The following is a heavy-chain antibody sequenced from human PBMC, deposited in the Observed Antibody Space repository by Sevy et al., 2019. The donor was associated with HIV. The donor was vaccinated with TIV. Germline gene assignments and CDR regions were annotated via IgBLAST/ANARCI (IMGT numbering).Heavy chain of an antibody. CDR1: GLTLNNYA. J-gene: IGHJ4*02. CDR3: ARGNSGSFDY. V-gene: IGHV3-7*04. D-gene: IGHD3-22*01. CDR2: IKQDESEK. Sequence: GGSLRLSCAASGLTLNNYAVSWVRQAPGKGLEWVANIKQDESEKYYVASVKGRFTISRDNAKNSLYLQMNSLRPEDTAVYYCARGNSGSFDYWGQGTLVTVSS.